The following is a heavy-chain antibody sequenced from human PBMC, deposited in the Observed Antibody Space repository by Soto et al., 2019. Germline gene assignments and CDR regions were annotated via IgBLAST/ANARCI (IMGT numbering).Heavy chain of an antibody. CDR2: IYYSGST. J-gene: IGHJ6*02. D-gene: IGHD3-22*01. CDR1: GGSISGFS. CDR3: ARDLNYYDSSGLHSDYYYGMDV. Sequence: SETLSLTCTVSGGSISGFSWSWVRQPPGKALEWIGYIYYSGSTNYNPSLKSRVTISVDTSKNQFSLKLSSVTAADTAVYYCARDLNYYDSSGLHSDYYYGMDVWGQGTTVTVSS. V-gene: IGHV4-59*01.